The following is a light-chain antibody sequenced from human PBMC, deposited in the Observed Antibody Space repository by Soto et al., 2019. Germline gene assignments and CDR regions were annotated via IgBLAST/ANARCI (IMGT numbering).Light chain of an antibody. J-gene: IGKJ3*01. CDR1: QSVGSY. CDR3: LQRASWPHT. Sequence: VLTQSPANLSLSPGVSAALSCRASQSVGSYLAWLQQVPGQAPRLLIYDATNRANGIPAKFRGSGSGTDFTLTISSLEPEDFALYFCLQRASWPHTFGPGTKVEIK. V-gene: IGKV3-11*01. CDR2: DAT.